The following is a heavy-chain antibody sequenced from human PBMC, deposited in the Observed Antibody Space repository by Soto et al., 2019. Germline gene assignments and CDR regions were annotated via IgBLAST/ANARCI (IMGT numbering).Heavy chain of an antibody. CDR3: ARDLGIGSGPFDA. V-gene: IGHV4-4*08. CDR2: IYNSGST. J-gene: IGHJ3*01. CDR1: GDSITSTY. D-gene: IGHD2-2*03. Sequence: HVQLQESGPGLVKPSETLFLTCTVSGDSITSTYWSWIRQPPGKALEWIGYIYNSGSTDNNPSLKSRVTVSFDPATKQCSLNLKSVTAADTAVYYCARDLGIGSGPFDAWGPGTMVTVSA.